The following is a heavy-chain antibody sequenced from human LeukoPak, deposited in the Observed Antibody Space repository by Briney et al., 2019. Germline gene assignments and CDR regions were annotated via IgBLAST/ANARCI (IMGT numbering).Heavy chain of an antibody. Sequence: SQSPSLTCAISGDSVSSNSVAWNWIMQSPSRGLEWLGRTYYRSKLYTDYAVAVKSRITINPDTSKNQFSVQLNSVTPEKTAVYYCARGAGWLDFDYWGQGTLVTVSS. CDR2: TYYRSKLYT. CDR3: ARGAGWLDFDY. J-gene: IGHJ4*02. V-gene: IGHV6-1*01. CDR1: GDSVSSNSVA. D-gene: IGHD6-19*01.